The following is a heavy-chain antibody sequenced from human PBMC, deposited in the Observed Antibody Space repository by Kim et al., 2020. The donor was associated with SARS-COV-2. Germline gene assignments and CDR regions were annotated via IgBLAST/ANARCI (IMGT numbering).Heavy chain of an antibody. D-gene: IGHD3-10*01. CDR3: AKDGEGMVRGVIGAIDY. CDR1: GFTFSSYG. V-gene: IGHV3-30*18. Sequence: GGSLRLSCAASGFTFSSYGMHWVCQAPGKGLEWVAVISYDGSNKYYADSVKGRFTITRDNSKNTLYLQMNSLRAEDTAVYYCAKDGEGMVRGVIGAIDYWGQGTLVTVSS. CDR2: ISYDGSNK. J-gene: IGHJ4*02.